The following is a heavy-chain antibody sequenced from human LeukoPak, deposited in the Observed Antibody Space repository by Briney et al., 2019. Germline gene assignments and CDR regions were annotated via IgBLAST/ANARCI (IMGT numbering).Heavy chain of an antibody. CDR2: ISGSGSDL. J-gene: IGHJ6*02. V-gene: IGHV3-11*01. D-gene: IGHD3-22*01. Sequence: GGSLRLSCVACGFSFSGYYMSWIRQAPGRGLEWISYISGSGSDLYYADSVKGRFTISRDNANNPLYLQMNSLRAEDTAVYYCARSIGYYYTMDVWGQGTTVTVSS. CDR1: GFSFSGYY. CDR3: ARSIGYYYTMDV.